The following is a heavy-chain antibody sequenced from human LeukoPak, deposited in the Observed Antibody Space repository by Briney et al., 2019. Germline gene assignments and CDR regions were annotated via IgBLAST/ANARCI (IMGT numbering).Heavy chain of an antibody. CDR1: GYSFTSYW. CDR2: IYPSDSDT. Sequence: GESLKISCKGSGYSFTSYWIGWVRQMPGKGLEWMGIIYPSDSDTRYSPSFQGQVTISADKSISTAYLQWSSLKASDTAMYYCASLYCSGGSCHGIWGQGTLVTVSS. CDR3: ASLYCSGGSCHGI. D-gene: IGHD2-15*01. J-gene: IGHJ4*02. V-gene: IGHV5-51*01.